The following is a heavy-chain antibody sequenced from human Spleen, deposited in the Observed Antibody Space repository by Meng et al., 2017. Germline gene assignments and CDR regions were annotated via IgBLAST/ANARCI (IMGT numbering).Heavy chain of an antibody. Sequence: ASVKVSCKASGYTFTSYDIEWVRQATGQRLEWMGWISAYNGNTNYAQKLQGRVTMTTDTSTSTAYMELRSLRSDDTAVYYCARGTFPRGGYDYWGRSLGIDYWGQGTLVTVSS. D-gene: IGHD5-12*01. CDR3: ARGTFPRGGYDYWGRSLGIDY. V-gene: IGHV1-18*01. J-gene: IGHJ4*02. CDR1: GYTFTSYD. CDR2: ISAYNGNT.